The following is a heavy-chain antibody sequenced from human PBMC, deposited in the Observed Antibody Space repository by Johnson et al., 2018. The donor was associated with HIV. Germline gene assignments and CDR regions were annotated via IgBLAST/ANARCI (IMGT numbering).Heavy chain of an antibody. CDR2: ISDSGST. J-gene: IGHJ3*02. Sequence: VQLVESGGGLVQPGGSLRLSCAASGFTFASSAMSWVRQAPGKGLEWVSAISDSGSTYYADSVKGRFTISRDNSKNTLYLQMNSLRAEDTAVYYCAKDRELAAAGTDAFDIWGQGTMVTVSS. D-gene: IGHD6-13*01. CDR1: GFTFASSA. V-gene: IGHV3-23*04. CDR3: AKDRELAAAGTDAFDI.